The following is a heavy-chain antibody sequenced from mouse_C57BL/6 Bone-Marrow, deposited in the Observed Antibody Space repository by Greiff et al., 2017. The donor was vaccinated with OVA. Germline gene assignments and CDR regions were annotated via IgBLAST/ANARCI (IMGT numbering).Heavy chain of an antibody. Sequence: QVQLKQSGAELVKPGASVKISCKASGYAFSSYWMNWVKQRPGKGLEWIGQIYPGDGDTNYNGKFKGKATLTADKSSSTAYMQLSSLTSEDSAVYFCARDWVSAWFAYWGQGTLVTVSA. CDR2: IYPGDGDT. CDR1: GYAFSSYW. CDR3: ARDWVSAWFAY. J-gene: IGHJ3*01. V-gene: IGHV1-80*01. D-gene: IGHD4-1*01.